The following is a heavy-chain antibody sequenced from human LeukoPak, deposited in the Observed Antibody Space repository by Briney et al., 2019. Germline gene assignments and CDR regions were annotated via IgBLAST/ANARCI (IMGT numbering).Heavy chain of an antibody. J-gene: IGHJ4*02. V-gene: IGHV3-23*01. Sequence: TGGSLRLSCAASGFTFSSYAMSWVRQAPGKGLEWVSAITGSGGSTYYADSVKGRLTISRDNSKNTLYLQMNFLRAEDTAVYYCAKGRGILSPVYWGQGTLVTVSS. D-gene: IGHD2-15*01. CDR2: ITGSGGST. CDR3: AKGRGILSPVY. CDR1: GFTFSSYA.